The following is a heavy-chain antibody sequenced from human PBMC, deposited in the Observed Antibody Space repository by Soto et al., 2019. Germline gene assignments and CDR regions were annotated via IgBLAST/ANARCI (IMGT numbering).Heavy chain of an antibody. CDR3: AKDSTHCSGGSCYYIDY. D-gene: IGHD2-15*01. Sequence: GGSLRLSCAASTFTFSSYGMHWVRQAPGKGLEWVAVISYDGSDKYYADSVRGRFTISRDNSNNTLYLQMNSLRTEDTAVYYCAKDSTHCSGGSCYYIDYRGQGTLVTVSS. CDR1: TFTFSSYG. CDR2: ISYDGSDK. V-gene: IGHV3-30*18. J-gene: IGHJ4*02.